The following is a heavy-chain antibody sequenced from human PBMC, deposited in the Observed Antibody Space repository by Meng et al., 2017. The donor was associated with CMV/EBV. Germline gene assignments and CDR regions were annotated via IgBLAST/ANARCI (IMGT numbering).Heavy chain of an antibody. J-gene: IGHJ6*02. CDR3: ARLERLLVHPYYYYGMDV. V-gene: IGHV3-74*01. CDR2: INSDGSST. D-gene: IGHD6-6*01. Sequence: GGSLRLSCAASGFTFSSYWMHWVRQAPGKGLVWVSRINSDGSSTSYADSVKGRFTISRDNAKNTLYLQMNSLRAEDTAVYYCARLERLLVHPYYYYGMDVWGQGTTGTVSS. CDR1: GFTFSSYW.